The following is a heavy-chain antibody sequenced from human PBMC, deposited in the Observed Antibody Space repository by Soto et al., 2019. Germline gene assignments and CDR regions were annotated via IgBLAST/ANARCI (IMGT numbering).Heavy chain of an antibody. J-gene: IGHJ4*02. V-gene: IGHV3-7*03. CDR2: IKKDGTEK. Sequence: GGSLRLSCAASGFTFSGYWMTWVRQAPGKGLEWVADIKKDGTEKYYVDSVKGRFTISRDNVKKSVYLQMNGLTVEDTAVYRCARGPSYSDYSNDWFFDSWGQGALVTVSS. CDR3: ARGPSYSDYSNDWFFDS. D-gene: IGHD3-9*01. CDR1: GFTFSGYW.